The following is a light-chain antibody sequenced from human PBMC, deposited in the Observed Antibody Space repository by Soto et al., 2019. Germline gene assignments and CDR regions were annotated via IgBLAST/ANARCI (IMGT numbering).Light chain of an antibody. J-gene: IGKJ1*01. CDR2: DAS. V-gene: IGKV1-5*01. CDR1: QSISSW. CDR3: QQYNSYSRT. Sequence: DIQMTQSPSTLSASVGDRVTITCRASQSISSWLAWYQQKPGKAPKLLIYDASSLESGVPSRFSASESVTEFTLTISSLQPDDFAPYYCQQYNSYSRTFGQGTKVEIK.